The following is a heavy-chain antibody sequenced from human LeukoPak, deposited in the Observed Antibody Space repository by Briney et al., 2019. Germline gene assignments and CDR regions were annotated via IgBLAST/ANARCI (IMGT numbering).Heavy chain of an antibody. V-gene: IGHV4-39*07. CDR2: IYYSGST. D-gene: IGHD3-10*01. CDR3: ASLYGSGSYYPSDY. CDR1: GGSISSSNYY. Sequence: SEALSLTCTVTGGSISSSNYYWGWIRQPPGKGLEWIGSIYYSGSTYYTPSLKSRVTIAVDTSKNQFSLKLSSVTAADTAVYYCASLYGSGSYYPSDYWGQGTLVTVSS. J-gene: IGHJ4*02.